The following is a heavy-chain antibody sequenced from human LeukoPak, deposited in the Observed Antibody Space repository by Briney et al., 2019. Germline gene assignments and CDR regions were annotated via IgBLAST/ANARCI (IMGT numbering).Heavy chain of an antibody. CDR3: ARQYSSSWYALGYLDY. Sequence: GGSLRLSCAASGFTFSSYWMTWVRQAPGKGLEWVANIKQDGSDKYYVDPVKGRFTISRDNAKNSLYLQMNSLRADDTALYYCARQYSSSWYALGYLDYWGQRTLVTVSS. J-gene: IGHJ4*02. CDR1: GFTFSSYW. CDR2: IKQDGSDK. V-gene: IGHV3-7*01. D-gene: IGHD6-13*01.